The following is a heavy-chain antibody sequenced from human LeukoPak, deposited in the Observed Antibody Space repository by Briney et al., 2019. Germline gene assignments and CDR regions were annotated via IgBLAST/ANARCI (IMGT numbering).Heavy chain of an antibody. V-gene: IGHV4-31*03. CDR1: GGSISSGGYY. CDR3: ARGPMVRGVYYFDP. D-gene: IGHD3-10*01. CDR2: IYYSGST. J-gene: IGHJ5*02. Sequence: SETLSLTCTVSGGSISSGGYYWSWIRQHPGKGXXXXGYIYYSGSTYYNPSLKSRVTISVDTSKNQFSLKLSSVTAADTAVYYCARGPMVRGVYYFDPWGQGTLVTVSS.